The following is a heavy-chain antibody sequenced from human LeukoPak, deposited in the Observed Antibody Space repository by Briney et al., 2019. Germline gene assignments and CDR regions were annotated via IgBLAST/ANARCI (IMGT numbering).Heavy chain of an antibody. CDR3: ARGFEYYYYYGMDV. V-gene: IGHV6-1*01. CDR2: TYYRSTWYN. CDR1: GDSVSSNSVT. Sequence: SQTLSLTCAISGDSVSSNSVTWNWIRQSPSRGLEWLGRTYYRSTWYNDYAVSVRGRITVNPDTSKNQFSLHLNSVTPEDTAVYYCARGFEYYYYYGMDVWGQGTTVTVSS. J-gene: IGHJ6*02.